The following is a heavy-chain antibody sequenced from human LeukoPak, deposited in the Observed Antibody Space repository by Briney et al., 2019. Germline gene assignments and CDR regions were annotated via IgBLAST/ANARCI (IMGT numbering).Heavy chain of an antibody. D-gene: IGHD6-13*01. CDR3: ARVGALSSSWLLY. V-gene: IGHV3-30*02. J-gene: IGHJ4*02. Sequence: GGSLRLSCAASRFSFSSYGMHWVRQAPGKGLEWVAYLQYDRTNVQYADSVRGRFTISRDNAKNSLYLQMNSLGPEDTAVYYCARVGALSSSWLLYWGQGTLVTVAS. CDR1: RFSFSSYG. CDR2: LQYDRTNV.